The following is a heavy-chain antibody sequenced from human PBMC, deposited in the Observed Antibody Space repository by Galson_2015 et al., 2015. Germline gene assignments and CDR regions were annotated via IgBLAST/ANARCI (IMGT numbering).Heavy chain of an antibody. D-gene: IGHD1-1*01. V-gene: IGHV1-69*13. J-gene: IGHJ4*02. CDR3: ARDPGWNEGDYFDY. Sequence: SVKVSCKASGGTFSSYAISWVRQAPGQGLEWMGGIIPIFGTANYAQKFQGRVTITADESTSTAYMELSSLRSEDTAVYYCARDPGWNEGDYFDYWGQGTLVTVSS. CDR2: IIPIFGTA. CDR1: GGTFSSYA.